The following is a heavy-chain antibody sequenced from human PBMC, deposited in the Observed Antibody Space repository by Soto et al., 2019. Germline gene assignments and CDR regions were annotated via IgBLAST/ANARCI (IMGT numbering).Heavy chain of an antibody. D-gene: IGHD2-2*02. V-gene: IGHV1-69*12. CDR2: IIRIFGTA. CDR3: ARNGYCVSTSCYSDDYSGMDV. J-gene: IGHJ6*02. CDR1: GGTFSSYA. Sequence: QVQLVQSGAEVKKPGSSVKVSCKASGGTFSSYAISWVRQAPGQGLEWMGGIIRIFGTANYAQKFQGRVTITADESTSTADSALSSLRSEDTAVYYCARNGYCVSTSCYSDDYSGMDVWGQWTTVTVSS.